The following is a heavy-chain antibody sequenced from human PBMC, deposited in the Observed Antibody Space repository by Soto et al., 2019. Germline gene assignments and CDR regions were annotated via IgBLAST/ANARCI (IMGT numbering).Heavy chain of an antibody. CDR3: AKDLGTDDFWIAYYTYYYMDV. CDR2: ISGSGDNT. D-gene: IGHD3-3*01. Sequence: EVQLLESGGGLVQPGGSLRLSCAASGFTFSSYALNWVRQAPGKGLEWVSVISGSGDNTYYADSVKGRFTISRDNSKNTLYLQMTSLRAEDTAVYYCAKDLGTDDFWIAYYTYYYMDVWGKGTTVTVSS. CDR1: GFTFSSYA. J-gene: IGHJ6*03. V-gene: IGHV3-23*01.